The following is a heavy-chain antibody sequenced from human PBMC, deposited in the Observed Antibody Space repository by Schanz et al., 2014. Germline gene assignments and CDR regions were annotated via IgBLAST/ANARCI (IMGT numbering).Heavy chain of an antibody. D-gene: IGHD6-13*01. V-gene: IGHV3-64*04. J-gene: IGHJ4*02. CDR2: ISSNGGST. CDR1: GFTFSSYS. CDR3: ARVDSSSWYPRY. Sequence: VQLVQSGGGLVQPGGSLRLSCAASGFTFSSYSMYWVRQAPGKGLEYVSVISSNGGSTDFADSVKGRFTTSRDNGKKSMYLQMNSLRAEDTAVYYCARVDSSSWYPRYWGQGTLVTVAS.